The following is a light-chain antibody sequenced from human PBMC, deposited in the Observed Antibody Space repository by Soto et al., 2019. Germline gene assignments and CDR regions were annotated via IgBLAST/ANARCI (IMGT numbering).Light chain of an antibody. Sequence: QSALTQPASVSGSPGQLITISCSGTSSDVGGYKYVSWYQQHPGKAPKLMIYEVSYRPSGVSNRFSGSKSGNTASLTISGLQAEDEADYYCSSYTTSNTLVFGTGTKLTVL. J-gene: IGLJ1*01. CDR2: EVS. CDR3: SSYTTSNTLV. V-gene: IGLV2-14*01. CDR1: SSDVGGYKY.